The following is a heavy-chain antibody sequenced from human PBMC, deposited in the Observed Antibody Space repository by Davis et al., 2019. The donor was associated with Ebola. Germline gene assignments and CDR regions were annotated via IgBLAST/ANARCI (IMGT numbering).Heavy chain of an antibody. CDR1: GFTFSSYG. Sequence: GGSLRLSCAASGFTFSSYGMHWVRQAPGKGLEWVAVISYDGSNKYYADSVKGRFTISRDNSKNTLYLQMNSLRAEDTAVYYCAKDPNDHGYFDYWGQGTLVTVSS. CDR2: ISYDGSNK. J-gene: IGHJ4*02. CDR3: AKDPNDHGYFDY. V-gene: IGHV3-30*18. D-gene: IGHD1-14*01.